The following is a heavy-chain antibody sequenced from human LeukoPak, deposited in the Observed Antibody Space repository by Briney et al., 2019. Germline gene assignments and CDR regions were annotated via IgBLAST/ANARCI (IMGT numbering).Heavy chain of an antibody. CDR2: FSYSGST. Sequence: KPSETLSLTCAVYGGSLSGYYWSWIRQPPGKGLEWIGSFSYSGSTYYNPSLKSRVTISVDPSKNQFSLKQSSVTAADTAVYYCARDSTVVVVVAATQAHWFDPWGQGTLVTVSS. D-gene: IGHD2-15*01. V-gene: IGHV4-34*01. CDR1: GGSLSGYY. J-gene: IGHJ5*02. CDR3: ARDSTVVVVVAATQAHWFDP.